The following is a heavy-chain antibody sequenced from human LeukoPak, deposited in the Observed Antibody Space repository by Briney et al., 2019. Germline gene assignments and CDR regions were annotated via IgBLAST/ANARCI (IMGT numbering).Heavy chain of an antibody. Sequence: GGSLRLSCAASGFTFSSYSMNWVRQAPGKGLEWVSYISSSSSTIYYADSVKGRFTISKDNAKNSLYLQMNSLRAEDTAVYYCASEYYYYMDVWGKGTTVTVSS. CDR2: ISSSSSTI. CDR1: GFTFSSYS. V-gene: IGHV3-48*04. CDR3: ASEYYYYMDV. J-gene: IGHJ6*03.